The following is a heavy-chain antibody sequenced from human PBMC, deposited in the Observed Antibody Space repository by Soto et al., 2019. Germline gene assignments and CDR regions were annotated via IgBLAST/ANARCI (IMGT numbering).Heavy chain of an antibody. CDR1: GLTFSSYA. CDR2: ISGSGGST. Sequence: GGSLRLSCAASGLTFSSYAMSWVRQAPGKGLEWVSAISGSGGSTYYADSVKGRFTISRDNSKNTLYLQMNSLRAEDTAVYYCAKDPSQRADYYYYYGMDVWGQGTTVTVSS. J-gene: IGHJ6*02. V-gene: IGHV3-23*01. CDR3: AKDPSQRADYYYYYGMDV. D-gene: IGHD1-26*01.